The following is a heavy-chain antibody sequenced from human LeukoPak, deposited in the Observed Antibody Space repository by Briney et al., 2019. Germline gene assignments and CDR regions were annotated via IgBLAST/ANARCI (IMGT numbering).Heavy chain of an antibody. D-gene: IGHD7-27*01. CDR3: ARLIRTGDQGRAYSDY. V-gene: IGHV4-39*01. CDR2: IDHSGDT. Sequence: PSETLSLTCTVSGDSISGSTNYWRWIRQRPGKGLEWIGSIDHSGDTYYKLSLKSRVTISVDTSKNQFSLKLSSVTAADTALYYCARLIRTGDQGRAYSDYWGQGTLVTVSS. CDR1: GDSISGSTNY. J-gene: IGHJ4*02.